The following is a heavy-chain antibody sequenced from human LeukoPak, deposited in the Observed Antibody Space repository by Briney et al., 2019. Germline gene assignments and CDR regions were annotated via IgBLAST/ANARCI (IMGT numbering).Heavy chain of an antibody. CDR3: AKDPERWLQLRLGFSD. J-gene: IGHJ4*02. D-gene: IGHD5-24*01. CDR1: GFTFSSYG. V-gene: IGHV3-23*01. CDR2: ISSSGGNT. Sequence: GGSLRLSCAASGFTFSSYGMSWVRQAPGKGLEWVSGISSSGGNTYYADSVKGRFTISRDNSKNTLYLQMNSLRAEDTAVYYCAKDPERWLQLRLGFSDWGQGTLVTVSS.